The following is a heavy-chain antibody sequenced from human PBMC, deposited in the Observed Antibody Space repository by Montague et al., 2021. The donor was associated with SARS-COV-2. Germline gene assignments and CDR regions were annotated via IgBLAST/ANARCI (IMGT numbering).Heavy chain of an antibody. CDR3: ARFPHGLRSSAFVI. D-gene: IGHD3-16*01. CDR2: IYYSGIT. V-gene: IGHV4-39*01. CDR1: GASISSSDYY. J-gene: IGHJ3*02. Sequence: SETLSLTCSVSGASISSSDYYWGWIRQPPGKGLEWIGSIYYSGITHYDPSLKSRATLSVDTSKNQFSLRLRSVTAADTAVYYCARFPHGLRSSAFVIWGQGTMVTVSS.